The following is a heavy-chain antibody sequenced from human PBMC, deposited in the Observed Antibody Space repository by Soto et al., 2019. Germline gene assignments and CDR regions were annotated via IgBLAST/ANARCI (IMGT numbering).Heavy chain of an antibody. J-gene: IGHJ4*02. V-gene: IGHV2-5*01. CDR3: AHSVHYSSSLYFDY. CDR2: IYWNDDK. CDR1: GFSLRTMSVF. Sequence: SGPTLVNPTQTPTLTCTFSGFSLRTMSVFVAWIRQPPGKALGWLALIYWNDDKRYSPSLKSRLTITKDTSKNQVVLTMTNMDPVDTATYYCAHSVHYSSSLYFDYWGQGTLVTVSS. D-gene: IGHD6-19*01.